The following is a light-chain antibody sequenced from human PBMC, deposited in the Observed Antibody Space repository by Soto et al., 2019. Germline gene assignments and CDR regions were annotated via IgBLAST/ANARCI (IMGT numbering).Light chain of an antibody. J-gene: IGKJ4*01. CDR2: GVS. Sequence: DIQLTQSPSFLSASVRDRVTITCRASQVLSSYLAWYQQKPGKAPKLLIYGVSTLQSGVPSRFSGSGSGTEFTLTISSLQPEDFATYYCQQLNTYPLTFGEGTKVEIK. CDR1: QVLSSY. CDR3: QQLNTYPLT. V-gene: IGKV1-9*01.